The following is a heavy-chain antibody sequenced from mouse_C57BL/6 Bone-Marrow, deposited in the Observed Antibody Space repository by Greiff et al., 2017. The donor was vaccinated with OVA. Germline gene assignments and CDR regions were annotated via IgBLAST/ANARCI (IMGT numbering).Heavy chain of an antibody. J-gene: IGHJ2*01. CDR1: GYTFTSYG. Sequence: QVQLQQSGAELARPGASVKLSCKASGYTFTSYGISWVKQRTGQGLEWIGEIYPRSGNTYYNEKFKGKATLTADKSSSTAYMGLRSLTSEDSAVYFCASPTTVVAPFDYWGQGTTLTVCS. CDR3: ASPTTVVAPFDY. V-gene: IGHV1-81*01. D-gene: IGHD1-1*01. CDR2: IYPRSGNT.